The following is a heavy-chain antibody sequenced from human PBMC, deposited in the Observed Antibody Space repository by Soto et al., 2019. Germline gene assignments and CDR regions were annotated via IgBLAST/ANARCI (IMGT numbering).Heavy chain of an antibody. V-gene: IGHV4-39*01. D-gene: IGHD1-26*01. CDR3: ARGIVGAERSFDY. Sequence: QLQLQESGPGLVKPSETLSLTCTVSGGSISSSSYCWGWIRQPPGKGLEWIGNIYYSGNTYYNPSLRGRVTISVDTPKNQFSLKVSSVTAADTSMYYCARGIVGAERSFDYWGQGTLVTVSS. CDR1: GGSISSSSYC. J-gene: IGHJ4*02. CDR2: IYYSGNT.